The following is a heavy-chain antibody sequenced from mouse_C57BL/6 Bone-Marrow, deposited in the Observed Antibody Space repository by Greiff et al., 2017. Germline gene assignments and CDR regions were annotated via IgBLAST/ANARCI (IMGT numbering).Heavy chain of an antibody. CDR2: IDPSDSET. V-gene: IGHV1-52*01. CDR1: GYTFTSYW. CDR3: ARETFYFYFDY. J-gene: IGHJ2*01. D-gene: IGHD2-1*01. Sequence: QVQLQQPGAELVRPGSSVKLSCKASGYTFTSYWMHWVKQRPIQGLEWIGNIDPSDSETHYNQKFKDKATLTVDKSSSTAYMQLSSLTSEDSAVYYWARETFYFYFDYWGQGTTLTVSS.